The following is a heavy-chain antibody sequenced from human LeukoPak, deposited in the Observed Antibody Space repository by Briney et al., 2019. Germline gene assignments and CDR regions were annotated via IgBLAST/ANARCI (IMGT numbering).Heavy chain of an antibody. J-gene: IGHJ3*02. V-gene: IGHV1-69*06. CDR2: IIPIFGTA. D-gene: IGHD3-22*01. CDR1: GGTLSSYA. CDR3: ARDNGRLGRLIRSDAFDI. Sequence: ASVKVSCKASGGTLSSYAISWVRQAPGQGLEWMGGIIPIFGTANYAQKFQGRVTITADKSTSTAYMELSSLRSEDTAVYYCARDNGRLGRLIRSDAFDIWGQGTMVTVSS.